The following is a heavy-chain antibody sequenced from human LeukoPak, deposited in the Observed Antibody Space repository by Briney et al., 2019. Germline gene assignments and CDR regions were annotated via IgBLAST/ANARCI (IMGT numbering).Heavy chain of an antibody. CDR1: KFTFGSFW. V-gene: IGHV3-74*01. CDR3: ARVRNGYSSGLDV. J-gene: IGHJ6*02. Sequence: GGSLRLSCAASKFTFGSFWMNWVRLVPGKGLRWVSRINPDASDTEYADSVKGRFTVSRDNARNTLYLEMRSLSVQDSGLYYCARVRNGYSSGLDVWGPGTWVTVSS. D-gene: IGHD2-15*01. CDR2: INPDASDT.